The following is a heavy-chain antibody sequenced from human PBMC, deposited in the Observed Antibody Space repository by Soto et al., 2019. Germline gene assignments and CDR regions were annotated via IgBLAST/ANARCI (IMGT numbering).Heavy chain of an antibody. V-gene: IGHV4-39*01. Sequence: SLTCTVSGGSISSYYWSWIRQPPGKGLEWFGSIYYSGSTYYNPSLKSRVTISVDTSKNQFSLKLSSVTAADTAVYYCARIAHCSSTSCYFGYYYYMDVWGKGTTVTVSS. CDR2: IYYSGST. J-gene: IGHJ6*03. CDR1: GGSISSYY. D-gene: IGHD2-2*01. CDR3: ARIAHCSSTSCYFGYYYYMDV.